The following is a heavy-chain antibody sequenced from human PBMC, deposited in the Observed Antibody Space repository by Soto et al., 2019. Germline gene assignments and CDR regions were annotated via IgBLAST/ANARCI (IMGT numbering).Heavy chain of an antibody. CDR3: ARKLTGYYPY. D-gene: IGHD3-9*01. CDR2: INHSGST. J-gene: IGHJ4*02. V-gene: IGHV4-34*01. CDR1: GGSFSGYY. Sequence: SETLSLTCAVYGGSFSGYYWSWIRQPPGKGLEWIGEINHSGSTNYNPYLKSRVTISVDTSKNQFSLKLSSVTAADTAVYYCARKLTGYYPYWGQGTLVTVSS.